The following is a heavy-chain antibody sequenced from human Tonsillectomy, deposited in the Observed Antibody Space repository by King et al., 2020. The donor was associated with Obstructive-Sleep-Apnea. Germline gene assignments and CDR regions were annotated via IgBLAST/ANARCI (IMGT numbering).Heavy chain of an antibody. D-gene: IGHD4-23*01. J-gene: IGHJ4*02. CDR1: GGSISSSTYY. CDR3: AGAGGGVGSPSSLDY. V-gene: IGHV4-39*07. Sequence: VQLQESGPGLVKPSETLSLTCTVSGGSISSSTYYWGWIRQPPGKGLEWIGSIYYSGSTYYNPSLKSRVTISVDTSKNPFSLKLNSVTAADTAVYYCAGAGGGVGSPSSLDYWGQGTLVTVSS. CDR2: IYYSGST.